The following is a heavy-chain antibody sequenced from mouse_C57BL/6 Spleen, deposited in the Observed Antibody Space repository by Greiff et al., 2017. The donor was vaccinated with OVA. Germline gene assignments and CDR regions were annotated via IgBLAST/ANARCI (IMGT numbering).Heavy chain of an antibody. V-gene: IGHV1-50*01. CDR2: IDPSDSYT. CDR3: AIVHY. CDR1: GYTFTSYW. J-gene: IGHJ2*01. Sequence: QVQLQQPGAELVKPGASVKLSCKASGYTFTSYWMQWVKQRPGQGLEWIGEIDPSDSYTNYNQKFKGKATLTVDTSSSTAYMQLSSLTSEDSAVYYCAIVHYWGQGTTLTVSS. D-gene: IGHD2-12*01.